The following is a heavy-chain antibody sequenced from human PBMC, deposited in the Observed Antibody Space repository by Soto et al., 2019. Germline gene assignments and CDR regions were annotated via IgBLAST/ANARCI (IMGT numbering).Heavy chain of an antibody. CDR1: GGTFSSYA. CDR3: AANYEDYYYGMDV. V-gene: IGHV1-69*13. CDR2: IIPIFGTA. D-gene: IGHD4-4*01. J-gene: IGHJ6*02. Sequence: SVKVSCKASGGTFSSYAISWVRQAPGQGLEWMGGIIPIFGTANYAQKFQGRVTITADESTSTAYMELSSLRSEDTAVYYCAANYEDYYYGMDVWGQGTTVTVSS.